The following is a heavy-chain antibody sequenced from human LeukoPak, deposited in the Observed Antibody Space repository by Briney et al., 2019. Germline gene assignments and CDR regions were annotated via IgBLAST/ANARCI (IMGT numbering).Heavy chain of an antibody. CDR3: ARGPGSGYYPSYFDY. Sequence: GESLKISCKGSGNSFTSYWIGWVRQMPGKGLEWMGIIYPGDSDTRYSPSLQGQVTISADKSISTAYLQWSSLKASDTAMYYCARGPGSGYYPSYFDYWGQGTLVTVSS. J-gene: IGHJ4*02. D-gene: IGHD3-3*01. CDR1: GNSFTSYW. CDR2: IYPGDSDT. V-gene: IGHV5-51*01.